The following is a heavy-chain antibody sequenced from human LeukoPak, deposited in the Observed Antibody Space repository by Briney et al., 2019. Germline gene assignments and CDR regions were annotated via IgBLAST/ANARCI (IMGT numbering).Heavy chain of an antibody. V-gene: IGHV1-2*06. D-gene: IGHD2-15*01. CDR2: INPNSGGT. CDR3: ARGRAARNQNWFDP. J-gene: IGHJ5*02. CDR1: GYTFTGYY. Sequence: ASVKVSCKASGYTFTGYYMHWVRQAPGQGLEWMGRINPNSGGTNYAQKFQGRVTMTRDTSISTAYMELSRLRSDDTAVYYCARGRAARNQNWFDPWGQGTLVTASS.